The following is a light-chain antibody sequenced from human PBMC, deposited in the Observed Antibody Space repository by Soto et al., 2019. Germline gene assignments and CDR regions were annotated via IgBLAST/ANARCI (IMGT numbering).Light chain of an antibody. CDR2: DAS. Sequence: EIVLTQSPGTLSLSPGERATLSCRASQSVSSYLAWYQQKPGQAPRLLIYDASNRATGIPARFSGSGSGTEFTLTISSLQSEDFAVYYCQQYYHWPRTFGQGTKVDI. J-gene: IGKJ1*01. V-gene: IGKV3D-15*01. CDR1: QSVSSY. CDR3: QQYYHWPRT.